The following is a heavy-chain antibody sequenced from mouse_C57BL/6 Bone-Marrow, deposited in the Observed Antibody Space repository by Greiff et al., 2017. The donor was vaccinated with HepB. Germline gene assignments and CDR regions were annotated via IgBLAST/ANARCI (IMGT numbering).Heavy chain of an antibody. V-gene: IGHV2-5*01. J-gene: IGHJ1*03. CDR1: GFSLTSYG. CDR3: AKKGTLTGHWYFDV. CDR2: IWRGGST. D-gene: IGHD4-1*01. Sequence: QVQLQQSGPGLVQPSQSLSITCTVSGFSLTSYGVHWVRQSPGKGLEWLGVIWRGGSTDYNAAFMSRLSITKDNSKSQVFFKMNSLQADDTAIYYCAKKGTLTGHWYFDVWGTGTTVTVSS.